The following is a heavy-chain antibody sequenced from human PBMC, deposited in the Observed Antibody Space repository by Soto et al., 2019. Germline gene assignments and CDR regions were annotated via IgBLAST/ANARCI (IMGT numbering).Heavy chain of an antibody. D-gene: IGHD2-15*01. J-gene: IGHJ6*02. CDR3: ARQSDFFVGYYGMDV. CDR2: INHSGST. V-gene: IGHV4-34*01. CDR1: GGSFSGYY. Sequence: QVQLQQWGAGLLKPSETLSLTCAVYGGSFSGYYWSWIRQPPGKGLEWIGEINHSGSTNYNPSLKSRVTISVDTSKNQFSLKLSSVTAADTAVYYCARQSDFFVGYYGMDVWGQGTTVTVSS.